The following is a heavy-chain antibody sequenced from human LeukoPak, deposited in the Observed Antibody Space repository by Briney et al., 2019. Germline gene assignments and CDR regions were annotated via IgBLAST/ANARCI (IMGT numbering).Heavy chain of an antibody. CDR1: GFTFSSYG. Sequence: GGSLRLSCAASGFTFSSYGMHWVRQAPGKGLEWVAFIRYDGSNKYYADSVKGRFTISRDNSKNTLYLQMNSLRAEDTAVYYCAKDNPQKLLWFGESFDYWGQGTLVTASS. D-gene: IGHD3-10*01. J-gene: IGHJ4*02. V-gene: IGHV3-30*02. CDR3: AKDNPQKLLWFGESFDY. CDR2: IRYDGSNK.